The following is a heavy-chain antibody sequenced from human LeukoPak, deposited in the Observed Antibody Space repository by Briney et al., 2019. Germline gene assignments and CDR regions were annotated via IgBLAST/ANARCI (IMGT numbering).Heavy chain of an antibody. V-gene: IGHV1-2*02. CDR2: INPNSGGA. D-gene: IGHD4-17*01. CDR3: ARGGALGDYRYSDL. CDR1: GYTFTGYN. Sequence: ASVKVSCKASGYTFTGYNIHWVRQAPGQGLEWMGWINPNSGGANYAQKFQGRVTMTRDTSISTAYMELSSLRSDDTAVYYCARGGALGDYRYSDLWGRGTLVTVSS. J-gene: IGHJ2*01.